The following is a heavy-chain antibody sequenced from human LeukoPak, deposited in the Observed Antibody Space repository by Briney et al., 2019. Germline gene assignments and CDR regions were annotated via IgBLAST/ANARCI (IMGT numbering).Heavy chain of an antibody. CDR3: AGNGVEQQLVYLDY. V-gene: IGHV4-59*01. Sequence: PSETLSLTCTVSGGSISSYYWSWIRQPPGKGLEWIGYIYYSGSTNYNPSLKSRVTISVDTSKNQFSLKLSSVTAADTAVYYCAGNGVEQQLVYLDYWGQGTLVTVSS. CDR2: IYYSGST. CDR1: GGSISSYY. J-gene: IGHJ4*02. D-gene: IGHD6-13*01.